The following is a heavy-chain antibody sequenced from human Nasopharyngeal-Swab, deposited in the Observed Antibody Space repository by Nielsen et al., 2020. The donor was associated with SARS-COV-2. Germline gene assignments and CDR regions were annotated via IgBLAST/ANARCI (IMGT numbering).Heavy chain of an antibody. J-gene: IGHJ4*02. CDR3: ARDAVGATIGFFYY. V-gene: IGHV7-4-1*02. Sequence: WVRQAPGQGLEWMGWINTNTGNPTYAQGFTGRFVFSLDISVSTAYLQISSLKAEDTAVYYCARDAVGATIGFFYYWGQGTLVTVSS. CDR2: INTNTGNP. D-gene: IGHD1-26*01.